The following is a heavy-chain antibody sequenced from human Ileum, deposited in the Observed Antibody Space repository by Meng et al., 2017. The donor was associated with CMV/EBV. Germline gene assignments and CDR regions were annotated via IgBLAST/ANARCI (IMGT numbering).Heavy chain of an antibody. Sequence: QVQLKASGPGLVKTSEPLSLPCYVSGGSISNYYWSWIRQPAGKGLEWIAHIYTSGTTNYNPSLKSRVTMSVDTSRNQFSLKLTSVTAADTAVYYCARNYGSGNWNFFHYWGQGTLVTVSS. CDR1: GGSISNYY. V-gene: IGHV4-4*07. CDR3: ARNYGSGNWNFFHY. D-gene: IGHD3-10*01. J-gene: IGHJ4*02. CDR2: IYTSGTT.